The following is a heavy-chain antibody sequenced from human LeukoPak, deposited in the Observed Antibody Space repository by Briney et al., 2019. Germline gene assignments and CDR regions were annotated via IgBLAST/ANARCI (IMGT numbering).Heavy chain of an antibody. J-gene: IGHJ6*02. CDR1: GGSISSYY. V-gene: IGHV4-59*08. CDR3: VRQDVVVITAATYYYGMDV. D-gene: IGHD2-2*01. CDR2: IYYTGST. Sequence: SETLSLTCTVSGGSISSYYWNWIRQPPGKGLEWVGYIYYTGSTNYRPSLKSRVTISVDTSRNQFSLKLSSVTAADTAVYYCVRQDVVVITAATYYYGMDVWGQGTTVTVSS.